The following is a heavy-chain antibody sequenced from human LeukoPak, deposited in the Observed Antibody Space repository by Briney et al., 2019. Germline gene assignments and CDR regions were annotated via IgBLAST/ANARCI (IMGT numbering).Heavy chain of an antibody. Sequence: SVKVSCKASGGTFSSYAISWVRQAPGQGLEWMGGIIPIFGTANYAQKFQGRVTITADESTSTAYMELSSLRSEDTAVYYCARGIYRGNYYDSSGCLDYWGQGTLVTVSS. J-gene: IGHJ4*02. CDR1: GGTFSSYA. D-gene: IGHD3-22*01. V-gene: IGHV1-69*13. CDR3: ARGIYRGNYYDSSGCLDY. CDR2: IIPIFGTA.